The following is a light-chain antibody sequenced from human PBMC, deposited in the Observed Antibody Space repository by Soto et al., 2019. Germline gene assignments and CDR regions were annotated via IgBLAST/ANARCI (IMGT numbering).Light chain of an antibody. Sequence: EIVLTQSPGTLSLSPGERATLSCRASQTVSSSYLAWYQQKPGQAPRLLIYGASSRATGIPDRFSGSGSGTDFTLTISRLEPEDFAVYYCHQYASSLLTFGGGTKVDIK. CDR3: HQYASSLLT. CDR1: QTVSSSY. V-gene: IGKV3-20*01. J-gene: IGKJ4*01. CDR2: GAS.